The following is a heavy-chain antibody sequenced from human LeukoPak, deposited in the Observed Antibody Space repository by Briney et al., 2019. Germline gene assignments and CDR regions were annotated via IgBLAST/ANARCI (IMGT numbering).Heavy chain of an antibody. V-gene: IGHV4-39*01. CDR1: GGSISSSSYY. D-gene: IGHD2-2*01. J-gene: IGHJ4*02. CDR2: IYYSGST. Sequence: PSETLSLTCTVSGGSISSSSYYWGWIRQPPGKGLEWIGSIYYSGSTYYNPSLKSRVTISVDTSKNQFSLKLSSVTAADTAVYYCARQLGYCSSTSCYADKVDYWGLGTLVTVSS. CDR3: ARQLGYCSSTSCYADKVDY.